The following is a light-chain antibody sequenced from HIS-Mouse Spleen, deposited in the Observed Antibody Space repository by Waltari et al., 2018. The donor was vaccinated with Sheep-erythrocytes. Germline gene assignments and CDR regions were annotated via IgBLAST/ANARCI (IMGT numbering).Light chain of an antibody. CDR2: APS. V-gene: IGKV1-8*01. CDR3: QQYYSYPYT. Sequence: AIRMTQSPSSLSSSTVDRVTITCRASQGISSYLAWYQQKPGKAPKLLIYAPSTVQSGVPSRFSGSGSGTDFTLTISCLQSEDFATYYCQQYYSYPYTFGQGTKLEIK. CDR1: QGISSY. J-gene: IGKJ2*01.